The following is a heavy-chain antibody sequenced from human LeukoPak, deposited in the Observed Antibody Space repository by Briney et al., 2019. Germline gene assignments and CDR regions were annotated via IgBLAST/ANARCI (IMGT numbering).Heavy chain of an antibody. J-gene: IGHJ4*02. V-gene: IGHV3-23*01. CDR1: GFTFSSYA. CDR2: ISGSGGST. D-gene: IGHD2-2*01. Sequence: GGSLRLSCAASGFTFSSYAMSWVRQAPGKGLEWVSAISGSGGSTYYADSVKGRFTISRDNSKNTMYLQINSLRAEDTAVYYCAKDLSGVPAAIFDYWGQGTLVTVSS. CDR3: AKDLSGVPAAIFDY.